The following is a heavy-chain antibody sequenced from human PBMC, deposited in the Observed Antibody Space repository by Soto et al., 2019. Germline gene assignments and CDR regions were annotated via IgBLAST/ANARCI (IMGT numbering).Heavy chain of an antibody. D-gene: IGHD4-17*01. V-gene: IGHV1-46*03. Sequence: APLKLSCKASGYSFTRYYIGWGRLANKQGLEWMGIINPSGGSTSYAQKFQGRVTMTRDTSTSTVYMELSSLRSEDTAVYYCATIHDYRHYYYYYYMDIRGKGTTVTLSS. CDR2: INPSGGST. CDR3: ATIHDYRHYYYYYYMDI. CDR1: GYSFTRYY. J-gene: IGHJ6*03.